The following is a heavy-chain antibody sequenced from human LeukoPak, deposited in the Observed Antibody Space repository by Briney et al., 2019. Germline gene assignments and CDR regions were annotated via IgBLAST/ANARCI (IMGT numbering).Heavy chain of an antibody. CDR3: ATEMGYQLLFDSY. Sequence: GGSLRLSCVASGFTFSNYDMHWVRQAPGKGLEWVASMRNDGSQIYHADSVKGRFTISRDNSKNTLYLQMNSLRAEDTAVYYCATEMGYQLLFDSYWGQGTLVTVSS. V-gene: IGHV3-30*02. CDR2: MRNDGSQI. J-gene: IGHJ4*02. CDR1: GFTFSNYD. D-gene: IGHD2-2*01.